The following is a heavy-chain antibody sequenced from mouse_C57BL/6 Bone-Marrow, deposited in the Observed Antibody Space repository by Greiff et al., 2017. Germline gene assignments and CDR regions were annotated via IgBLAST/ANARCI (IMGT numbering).Heavy chain of an antibody. CDR1: GYSFTDYN. V-gene: IGHV1-39*01. CDR3: ASSDYYGSSYWYFDV. Sequence: VQLQQSGPELVKPGASVKISCKASGYSFTDYNMNWVKQSNGKSLEWIGVINPNYGTTSYNQKFKGKATLTVDQSSSTAYMQLNSLTSEDSAVXYCASSDYYGSSYWYFDVWGTGTTVTVSS. D-gene: IGHD1-1*01. J-gene: IGHJ1*03. CDR2: INPNYGTT.